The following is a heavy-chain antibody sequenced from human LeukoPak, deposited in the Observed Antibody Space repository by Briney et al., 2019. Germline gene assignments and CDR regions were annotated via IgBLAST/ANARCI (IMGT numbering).Heavy chain of an antibody. J-gene: IGHJ4*02. Sequence: GGSLRLSCAASGFTFSNAWLSWVRQAPGKGLEWVGRIKSKTDGGTTDYATPAKGRFTISRDDSKNTLYLQMNSLKTEDTAVXXCATXXXXPXYWGQGTLVTVS. V-gene: IGHV3-15*01. CDR2: IKSKTDGGTT. CDR3: ATXXXXPXY. CDR1: GFTFSNAW.